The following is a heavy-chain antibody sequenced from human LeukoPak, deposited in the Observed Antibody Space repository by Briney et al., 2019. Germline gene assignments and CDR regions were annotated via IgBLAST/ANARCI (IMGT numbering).Heavy chain of an antibody. Sequence: GGSLRLSCAASGFTFSSYAMSWVRQAPGKGLEWVSAISGSGGSTYYADPVKGRFTISRDNSKNTLYLQMNSLRAEDTAVYYCAKSAYSSGWSPSDYWGQGTLVTVSS. D-gene: IGHD6-19*01. CDR2: ISGSGGST. V-gene: IGHV3-23*01. CDR3: AKSAYSSGWSPSDY. CDR1: GFTFSSYA. J-gene: IGHJ4*02.